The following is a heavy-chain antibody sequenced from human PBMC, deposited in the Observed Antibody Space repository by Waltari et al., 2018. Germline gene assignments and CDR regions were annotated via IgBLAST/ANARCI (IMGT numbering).Heavy chain of an antibody. Sequence: QVQLQESGPGLVKPSETLSLTCTVSGGSISSYYWSWIRQPPGKGLEWIGYIYYSGSTNYNPSLKSRVTISVDTSKNQFSLKLSSVTAADTAVYYCARTGSITVTAFDYWGQGTLVTVSS. J-gene: IGHJ4*02. CDR2: IYYSGST. D-gene: IGHD4-17*01. CDR1: GGSISSYY. V-gene: IGHV4-59*01. CDR3: ARTGSITVTAFDY.